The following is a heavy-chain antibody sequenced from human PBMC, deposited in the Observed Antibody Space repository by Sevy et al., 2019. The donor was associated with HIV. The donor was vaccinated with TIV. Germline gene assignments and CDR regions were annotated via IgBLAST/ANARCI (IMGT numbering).Heavy chain of an antibody. D-gene: IGHD7-27*01. CDR3: AKAGGSTGGSFDY. CDR1: GFTFINYA. Sequence: GGSPRLSCAASGFTFINYAMYWVRQTPGKGLEWVSVISDSGGNTYYADSVKGRFTISRDNSGNTLYLQMNSLRAGDTAVYYCAKAGGSTGGSFDYWGQGTLVTVSS. V-gene: IGHV3-23*01. J-gene: IGHJ4*02. CDR2: ISDSGGNT.